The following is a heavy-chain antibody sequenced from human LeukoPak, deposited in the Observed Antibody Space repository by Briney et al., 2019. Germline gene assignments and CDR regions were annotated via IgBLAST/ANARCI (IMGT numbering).Heavy chain of an antibody. Sequence: GGSLRLSCAASGFTFSSHGMQWVRQAPGKGLEWVTVIASDGSAQYYTDSVKGRFTTSRDNSKNMLYLQMDSLRTEDTAVYYCARDRTIFGVVDYWGQGTLVTVPS. V-gene: IGHV3-30*03. D-gene: IGHD3-3*01. CDR1: GFTFSSHG. CDR2: IASDGSAQ. J-gene: IGHJ4*02. CDR3: ARDRTIFGVVDY.